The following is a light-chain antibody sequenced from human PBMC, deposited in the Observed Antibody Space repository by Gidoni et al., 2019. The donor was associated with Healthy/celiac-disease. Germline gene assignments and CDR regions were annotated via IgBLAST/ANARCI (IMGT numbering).Light chain of an antibody. J-gene: IGKJ2*01. Sequence: EIVLTQSPATLSLSPGERATLSCRASQSVSSYLACYQQKPGQAPRLLIYDASNMATGIPARFSGSGSGTDFTLTISSLEPEDFAVYYCQQRSNWPMYTFGQXTKLEIK. CDR2: DAS. V-gene: IGKV3-11*01. CDR1: QSVSSY. CDR3: QQRSNWPMYT.